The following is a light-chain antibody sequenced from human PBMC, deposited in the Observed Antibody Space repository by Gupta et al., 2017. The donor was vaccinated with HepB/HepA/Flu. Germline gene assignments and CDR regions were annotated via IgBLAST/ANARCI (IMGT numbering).Light chain of an antibody. Sequence: EIVMTQSPATLSVSPGERATLSCRASQSVSSNLAWYQQKPGQAPRLLIYGASTRATGIPARFSGSGSGTDFTLTISSRQSEEFAVYYCQQYNNWPTWTFGQGTKVEIK. CDR3: QQYNNWPTWT. V-gene: IGKV3-15*01. CDR1: QSVSSN. J-gene: IGKJ1*01. CDR2: GAS.